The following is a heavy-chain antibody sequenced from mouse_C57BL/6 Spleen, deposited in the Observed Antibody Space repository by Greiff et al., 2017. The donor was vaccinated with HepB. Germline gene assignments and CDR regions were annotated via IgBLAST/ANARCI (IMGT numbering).Heavy chain of an antibody. V-gene: IGHV1-81*01. Sequence: QVQLKESGAELARPGASVKLSCKASGYTFTSYGISWVKQRTGQGLEWIGEIYPRSGNTYYNEKFKGKATLTADKSSSTAYMELRSLTSEDSAVYFCAINWESWAWFAYWGQGTLVTVSA. D-gene: IGHD4-1*01. CDR2: IYPRSGNT. J-gene: IGHJ3*01. CDR1: GYTFTSYG. CDR3: AINWESWAWFAY.